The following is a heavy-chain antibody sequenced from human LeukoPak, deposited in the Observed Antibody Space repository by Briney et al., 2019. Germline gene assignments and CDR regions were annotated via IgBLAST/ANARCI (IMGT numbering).Heavy chain of an antibody. D-gene: IGHD2-8*01. Sequence: PGGSLRLSCAASGFTVSSNYMSWVRQAPGKGLEWVSAISGSGGSTYYADSVKGRFTISRDNSKNTLYLQMNSLRAEDTAVYYCAKEAAIVLMVYAMGFDYWGQGTLVTVSS. CDR3: AKEAAIVLMVYAMGFDY. CDR2: ISGSGGST. J-gene: IGHJ4*02. V-gene: IGHV3-23*01. CDR1: GFTVSSNY.